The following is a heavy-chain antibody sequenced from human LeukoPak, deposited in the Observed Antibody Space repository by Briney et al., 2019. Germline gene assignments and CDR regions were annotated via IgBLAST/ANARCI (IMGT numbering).Heavy chain of an antibody. CDR2: INPNSGGT. CDR3: ARDRHIVVVPAAIDGDY. D-gene: IGHD2-2*01. CDR1: GYTFTGYY. J-gene: IGHJ4*02. Sequence: ASVKVSCKASGYTFTGYYMHWVRQAPGQGLEWMGWINPNSGGTNYAQKFQGRVTMTRDTSISTAYMELSRLRSDDTAVYYCARDRHIVVVPAAIDGDYWGQGTLATVSS. V-gene: IGHV1-2*02.